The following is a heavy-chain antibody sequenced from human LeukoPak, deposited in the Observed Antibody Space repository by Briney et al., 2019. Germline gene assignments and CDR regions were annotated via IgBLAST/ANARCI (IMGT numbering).Heavy chain of an antibody. J-gene: IGHJ3*02. CDR3: ASTGYCSSTSCYTDAFDI. Sequence: PGGSLRLSCAASGFTFSSYAMSWVRQAPGKGLEWVSAISGSGGSTYYADSVKGRFTISRDNSKNTLYLQMNSLRAEDTAVCYCASTGYCSSTSCYTDAFDIWGQGTMVTVSS. D-gene: IGHD2-2*02. CDR1: GFTFSSYA. V-gene: IGHV3-23*01. CDR2: ISGSGGST.